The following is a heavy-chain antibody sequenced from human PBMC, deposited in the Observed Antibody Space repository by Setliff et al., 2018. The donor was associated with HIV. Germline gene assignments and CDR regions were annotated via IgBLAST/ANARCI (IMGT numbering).Heavy chain of an antibody. CDR3: AGRQPYYFDSSG. J-gene: IGHJ4*02. CDR1: GGSISRYY. Sequence: ETLSLPCIVSGGSISRYYWNWIRQPPGKGLEWIGEINHSGSTNYSPSLKSRVTISVDTSKNQFSLKLSSVTAADTAVYYCAGRQPYYFDSSGWSQGTLVTVSS. V-gene: IGHV4-34*01. D-gene: IGHD3-22*01. CDR2: INHSGST.